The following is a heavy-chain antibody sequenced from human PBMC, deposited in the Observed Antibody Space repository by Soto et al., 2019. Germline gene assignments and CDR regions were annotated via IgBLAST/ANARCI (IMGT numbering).Heavy chain of an antibody. D-gene: IGHD4-17*01. CDR2: ISGSGGST. Sequence: GGSLRLSCAASGFTFSSYAMSWVRQAPGKGLEWVSAISGSGGSTYYADSVKGRFTISRDNSKNTLYLQMNSLRAEDTAVYYCAKTKASDLYGGNPFDYWGQGTLVTVSS. CDR3: AKTKASDLYGGNPFDY. CDR1: GFTFSSYA. V-gene: IGHV3-23*01. J-gene: IGHJ4*02.